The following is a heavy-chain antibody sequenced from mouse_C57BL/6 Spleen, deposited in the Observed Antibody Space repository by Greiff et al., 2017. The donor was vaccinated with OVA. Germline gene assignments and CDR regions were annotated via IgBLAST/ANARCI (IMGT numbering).Heavy chain of an antibody. CDR1: GYTFTDYE. Sequence: QVHVKQSGAELVRPGASVTLSCKASGYTFTDYEMHWVKQTPVHGLEWIGAIDPETGGTAYNQKFKGKAILTADKSSSTAYMELRSLTSDDSAVYYCTRRDYWGQGTTLTVSS. J-gene: IGHJ2*01. CDR3: TRRDY. V-gene: IGHV1-15*01. CDR2: IDPETGGT.